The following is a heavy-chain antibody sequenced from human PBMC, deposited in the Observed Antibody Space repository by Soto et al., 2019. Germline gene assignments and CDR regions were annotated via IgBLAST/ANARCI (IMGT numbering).Heavy chain of an antibody. CDR2: IYYRGHP. V-gene: IGHV4-39*01. CDR1: GDSINSDKYY. Sequence: PSETLSLTCSVSGDSINSDKYYWGWIRQPPGKGLEWIGSIYYRGHPYYNPSLQTRVTISLAKSKSQSSLRLNSVTAADSAVYFCARLEGLATISYSFDFWGQGAQVTVSS. J-gene: IGHJ4*02. CDR3: ARLEGLATISYSFDF. D-gene: IGHD3-9*01.